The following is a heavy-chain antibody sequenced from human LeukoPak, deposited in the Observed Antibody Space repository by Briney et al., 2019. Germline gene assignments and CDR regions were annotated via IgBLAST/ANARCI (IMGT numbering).Heavy chain of an antibody. CDR2: IYHSGST. D-gene: IGHD2-21*02. Sequence: PSQTLSLTCAVSGGSISSGGYSWSWIRQPPGKGLEWIGYIYHSGSTYYNPSLKSRVTISVDRSKNQFSLKLSSVTAADTAVYYCATRTVTADYWGQGTLVTVSS. CDR1: GGSISSGGYS. CDR3: ATRTVTADY. V-gene: IGHV4-30-2*01. J-gene: IGHJ4*02.